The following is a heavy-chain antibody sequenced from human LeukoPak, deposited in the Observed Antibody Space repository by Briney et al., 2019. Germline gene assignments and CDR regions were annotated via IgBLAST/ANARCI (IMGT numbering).Heavy chain of an antibody. CDR1: GGSISSYY. Sequence: SETLSLTCTVSGGSISSYYWSWIRQPAEKGLEWIGRIYTSGSTNYNPSLKSRVTMSVDTSKNQFSLKLSSVTAADTAVYYCARGSGARTAEAFDIWGQGTKVTVSS. CDR3: ARGSGARTAEAFDI. J-gene: IGHJ3*02. V-gene: IGHV4-4*07. D-gene: IGHD2-21*02. CDR2: IYTSGST.